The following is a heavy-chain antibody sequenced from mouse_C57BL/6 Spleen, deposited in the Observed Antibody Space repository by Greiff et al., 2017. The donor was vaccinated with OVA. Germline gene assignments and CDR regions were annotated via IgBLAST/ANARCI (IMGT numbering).Heavy chain of an antibody. J-gene: IGHJ2*01. V-gene: IGHV1-69*01. CDR3: ARRGTYDYEEDFDY. D-gene: IGHD2-4*01. Sequence: VQLQPSGAELVMPGASVKLSCKASGYTFTSYWMHWVKQRPGQGLEWIGEIDPSDSYTNYNQKFKGKSTLTVDKSSSTAYMQLSSLTSEDSAVYYCARRGTYDYEEDFDYWGQGTTLTVSS. CDR1: GYTFTSYW. CDR2: IDPSDSYT.